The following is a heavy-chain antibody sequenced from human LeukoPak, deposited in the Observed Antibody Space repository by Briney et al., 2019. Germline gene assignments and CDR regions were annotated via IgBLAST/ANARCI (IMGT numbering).Heavy chain of an antibody. CDR1: GGTFSSYA. V-gene: IGHV1-69*13. CDR3: ARGFRDGYNYNFDY. Sequence: SVKVSCKASGGTFSSYAISWARQAPGQGLEWMGGIIPIFGTANYAQKFQGRVTITADESTSTAYMELSSLRSEDTAVYYCARGFRDGYNYNFDYWGQGTLVTVSS. D-gene: IGHD5-24*01. CDR2: IIPIFGTA. J-gene: IGHJ4*02.